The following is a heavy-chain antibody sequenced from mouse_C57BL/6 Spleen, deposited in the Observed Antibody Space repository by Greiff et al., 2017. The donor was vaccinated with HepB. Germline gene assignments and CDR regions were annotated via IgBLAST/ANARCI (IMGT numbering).Heavy chain of an antibody. CDR1: GYTFTDYN. CDR3: AISQYYNGRRKYYFDY. CDR2: INPNNGGT. V-gene: IGHV1-18*01. Sequence: EVQLQQSGPELVKPGASVKISCKASGYTFTDYNMDWVKQSHGKSLEWIGDINPNNGGTIYNQKFKGKATLTVDKSSSTAYMELRSLTSEDTAVYYCAISQYYNGRRKYYFDYWGQGTTLTVSS. D-gene: IGHD1-1*01. J-gene: IGHJ2*01.